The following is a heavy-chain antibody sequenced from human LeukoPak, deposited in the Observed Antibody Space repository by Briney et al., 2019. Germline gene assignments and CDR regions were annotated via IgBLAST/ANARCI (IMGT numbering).Heavy chain of an antibody. Sequence: EASVKVSCKASGYAFTAYYMHWVRQAPGQGLELIAWINPDRDGAIYAQKFQGRVTMTRDTSISTAYMELSRLRSDDTAMYYCATVSGGSLDIWGQGTMVTVSS. CDR2: INPDRDGA. V-gene: IGHV1-2*02. J-gene: IGHJ3*02. D-gene: IGHD3-16*01. CDR1: GYAFTAYY. CDR3: ATVSGGSLDI.